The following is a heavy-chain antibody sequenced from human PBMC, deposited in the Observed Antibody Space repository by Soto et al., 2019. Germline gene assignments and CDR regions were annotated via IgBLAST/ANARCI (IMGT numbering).Heavy chain of an antibody. CDR3: ARDCIAAPGMTPYYYYYYGMDV. V-gene: IGHV4-59*01. CDR1: GGSISSYY. Sequence: PSETLSLTCTVSGGSISSYYWSWIRQPPGKGLEWIGYIYYSGSTNYNPSLKSRVTISVDTSKNQFSLKLSSVTAADTAVYYCARDCIAAPGMTPYYYYYYGMDVWGQGTTVTVSS. D-gene: IGHD6-13*01. CDR2: IYYSGST. J-gene: IGHJ6*02.